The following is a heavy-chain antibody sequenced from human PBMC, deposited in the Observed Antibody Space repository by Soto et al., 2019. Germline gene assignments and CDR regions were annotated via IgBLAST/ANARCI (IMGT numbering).Heavy chain of an antibody. J-gene: IGHJ6*03. Sequence: SETLSLTCAVYGGSFSGYYWSWIRQPPGKGLEWIGEINHSGSTNYNPSLKSRVTISVDTSKNQFSLKLSSVTAADTAVYYCARILGSGWYGLNYYYMDVWGKGTTVTVSS. CDR1: GGSFSGYY. V-gene: IGHV4-34*01. CDR3: ARILGSGWYGLNYYYMDV. D-gene: IGHD6-19*01. CDR2: INHSGST.